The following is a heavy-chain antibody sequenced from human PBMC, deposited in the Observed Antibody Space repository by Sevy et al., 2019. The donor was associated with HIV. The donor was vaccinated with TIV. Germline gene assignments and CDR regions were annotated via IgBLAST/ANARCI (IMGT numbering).Heavy chain of an antibody. D-gene: IGHD2-2*01. J-gene: IGHJ3*02. V-gene: IGHV4-34*01. CDR3: ARHCSSTSCSHAFDI. CDR1: GGSFSGYY. CDR2: INHSGST. Sequence: LSLTCAVYGGSFSGYYWSWIRQTPGKGLEWIGEINHSGSTNYNPSLKSRVTISVDTSKNQFSLKLSSVTAADTAVYYCARHCSSTSCSHAFDIWGQGTMVTVSS.